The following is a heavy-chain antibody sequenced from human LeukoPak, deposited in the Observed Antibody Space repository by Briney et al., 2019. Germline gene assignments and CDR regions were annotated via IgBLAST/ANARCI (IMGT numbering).Heavy chain of an antibody. D-gene: IGHD5-12*01. J-gene: IGHJ4*02. Sequence: PGGSLRPSCEASGFPFSSYATSWVRQAPGKGLEWVSVISGSGDSTYYADSVEGRCTSSRDNSKDALYLQMNSLRAEDTAVYYCARVGYSGYDYDYWGQGTLVNVFS. V-gene: IGHV3-23*01. CDR3: ARVGYSGYDYDY. CDR1: GFPFSSYA. CDR2: ISGSGDST.